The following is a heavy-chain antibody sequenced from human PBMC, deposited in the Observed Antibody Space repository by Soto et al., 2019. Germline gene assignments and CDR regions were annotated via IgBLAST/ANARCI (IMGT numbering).Heavy chain of an antibody. Sequence: ALSLTCAVCGGSISSGGYSWSWIRQPPGKGLEWIGYIYHSGSTYYNPSLKSRVTISVDRSKNQFSLKLSSVTAADTAVYYCASSRGRPVPLDYWGQGTLVTVSS. CDR3: ASSRGRPVPLDY. V-gene: IGHV4-30-2*01. CDR1: GGSISSGGYS. CDR2: IYHSGST. J-gene: IGHJ4*02. D-gene: IGHD1-26*01.